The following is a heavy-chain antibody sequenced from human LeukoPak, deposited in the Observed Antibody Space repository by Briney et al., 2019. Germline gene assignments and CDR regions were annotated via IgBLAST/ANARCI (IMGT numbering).Heavy chain of an antibody. CDR3: AKDQSTRNLEDAFDI. CDR2: ISGSGGST. CDR1: GFTVGSYA. D-gene: IGHD3-3*01. J-gene: IGHJ3*02. Sequence: GGSLRLSCAASGFTVGSYAMSWVRQAPGRGLEWVSAISGSGGSTYYADSVEGRFTISRDNSKNTLYPQMHSLRAEDTAAYYCAKDQSTRNLEDAFDIWGQGTMVTVSS. V-gene: IGHV3-23*01.